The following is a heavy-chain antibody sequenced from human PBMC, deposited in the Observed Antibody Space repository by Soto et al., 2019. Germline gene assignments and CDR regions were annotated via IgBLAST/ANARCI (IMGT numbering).Heavy chain of an antibody. Sequence: SETLSLTCAVYGGSFSGYYWGWIRQPPGKGLEWIGEINHSGSTNYNPSLKSRVTISVDTSKNQFSLKLSSVTAADTDVYYCARGMTTNYYYYYGMGVWGQGTTVTVSS. CDR1: GGSFSGYY. V-gene: IGHV4-34*01. D-gene: IGHD4-17*01. CDR2: INHSGST. J-gene: IGHJ6*02. CDR3: ARGMTTNYYYYYGMGV.